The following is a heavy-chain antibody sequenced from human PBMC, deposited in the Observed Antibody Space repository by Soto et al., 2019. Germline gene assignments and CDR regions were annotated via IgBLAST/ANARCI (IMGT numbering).Heavy chain of an antibody. D-gene: IGHD6-13*01. CDR3: ARIRIYYSSSEDAYYLDY. CDR1: GFTFSDYA. CDR2: ISSSGTYI. J-gene: IGHJ4*02. Sequence: EVQLVESGGGLVKPGGSLRLSCAASGFTFSDYAMNWVRQSPGKGLEWVSSISSSGTYIYYADSLKGRFTISRDTAKNSGDLQMNSLRADDTAVYYCARIRIYYSSSEDAYYLDYWCQGVLVTVSS. V-gene: IGHV3-21*01.